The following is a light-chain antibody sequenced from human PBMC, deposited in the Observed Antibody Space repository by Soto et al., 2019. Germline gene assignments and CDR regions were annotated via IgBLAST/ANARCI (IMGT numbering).Light chain of an antibody. V-gene: IGKV1-39*01. CDR1: QSISSY. J-gene: IGKJ1*01. CDR2: AAS. Sequence: DIQMTQSPSSLSASVGDRVTITCRASQSISSYLNWYQQKPGKAPKLLIYAASSLQSGVPSRFSGSGSGTEFTLTISSLQPDDFATYYCQHYNSYSEEFGQGTKVDIK. CDR3: QHYNSYSEE.